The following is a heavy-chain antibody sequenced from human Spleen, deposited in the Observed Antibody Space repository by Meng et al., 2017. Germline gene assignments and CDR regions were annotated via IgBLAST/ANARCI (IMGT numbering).Heavy chain of an antibody. CDR1: GYSFTGYY. J-gene: IGHJ4*02. Sequence: QVQLGQTGAEVKKRGASVKVDGNASGYSFTGYYMHWVRQGPGQGLEWMGRINPNSGDTRYAQKFQGRVTMTRDTAISTAYMELSSLIFDDTAVYYCARGPGAVRSPYYFDYWGQGTLVTVSS. D-gene: IGHD2-15*01. CDR2: INPNSGDT. V-gene: IGHV1-2*06. CDR3: ARGPGAVRSPYYFDY.